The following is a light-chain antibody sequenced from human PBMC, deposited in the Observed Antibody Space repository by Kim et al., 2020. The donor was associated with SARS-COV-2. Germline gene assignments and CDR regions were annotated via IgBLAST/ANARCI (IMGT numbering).Light chain of an antibody. CDR2: GAS. J-gene: IGKJ1*01. CDR1: QGISTF. CDR3: QRHNDALRT. V-gene: IGKV1-27*01. Sequence: DIQMTQSPSSLSASVGDRVTITCRASQGISTFLAWYQHKPGKVPKLLIYGASTLQPGVPSRFSGSGSVTDFTLTINSLQPEDVATYYCQRHNDALRTFCQGTKVYIK.